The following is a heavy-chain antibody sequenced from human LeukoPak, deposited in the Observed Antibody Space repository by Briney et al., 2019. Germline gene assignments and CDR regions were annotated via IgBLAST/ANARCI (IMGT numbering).Heavy chain of an antibody. CDR1: GFSFRTYT. V-gene: IGHV3-23*01. J-gene: IGHJ4*02. Sequence: GGSLRLSCEASGFSFRTYTMGWVRLAPGEGVECVASISGTGDNTFYADSVNGRFALSRDNSKNTLLLQINSLRADDAAIYFCAKSDCSGPTCYSGLDSWGQGTLVTVSS. CDR2: ISGTGDNT. CDR3: AKSDCSGPTCYSGLDS. D-gene: IGHD2-15*01.